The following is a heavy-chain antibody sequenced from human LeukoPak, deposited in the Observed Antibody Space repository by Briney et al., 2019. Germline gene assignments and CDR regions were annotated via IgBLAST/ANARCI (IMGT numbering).Heavy chain of an antibody. CDR2: MNPNSGNT. D-gene: IGHD5-12*01. CDR3: ARGPRIVATIYFDY. Sequence: ASVTVSCKASGYTFTSYDINWVRQATGQGLEWMGWMNPNSGNTGYAQKFQGRVTMTRNTSISTAYMELSSLRSEDTAVYYRARGPRIVATIYFDYWGQGTLVTVSS. J-gene: IGHJ4*02. CDR1: GYTFTSYD. V-gene: IGHV1-8*01.